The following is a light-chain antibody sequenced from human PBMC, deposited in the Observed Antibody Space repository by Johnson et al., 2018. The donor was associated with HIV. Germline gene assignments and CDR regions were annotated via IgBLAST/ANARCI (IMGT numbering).Light chain of an antibody. V-gene: IGLV1-51*01. J-gene: IGLJ1*01. Sequence: QSVLTQPPSVSAAPGQKVTISCSGSTSNIGNNYVSWYQHLPRTAPKLLIYDNNKRPSGIPDRFSGSKSGTSATLGITGLQTGDEADYYCGTWDSSLSAYVFGTGTKVTDL. CDR2: DNN. CDR3: GTWDSSLSAYV. CDR1: TSNIGNNY.